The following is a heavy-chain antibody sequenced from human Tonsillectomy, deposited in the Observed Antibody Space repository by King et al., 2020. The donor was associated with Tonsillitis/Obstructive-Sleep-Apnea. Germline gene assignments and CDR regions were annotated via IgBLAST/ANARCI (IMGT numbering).Heavy chain of an antibody. J-gene: IGHJ5*02. V-gene: IGHV4-39*01. CDR1: GGSISSSSYY. Sequence: LQLQESGPGLVKPSETLSLTCTVSGGSISSSSYYWGWIRQPPGKGLEWIGSIYYSGSTYYNPSLKSRVTISVDTSKNQFSLKLSSVTAADTAVYYCAGQEAIFGVVIMGDWFDPWGQGNLVTVSS. CDR3: AGQEAIFGVVIMGDWFDP. D-gene: IGHD3-3*01. CDR2: IYYSGST.